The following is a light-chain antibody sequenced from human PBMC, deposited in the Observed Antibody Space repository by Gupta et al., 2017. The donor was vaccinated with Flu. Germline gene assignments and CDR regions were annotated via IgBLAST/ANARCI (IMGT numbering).Light chain of an antibody. CDR1: QDIRDD. J-gene: IGKJ3*01. CDR3: RQHNSYPFT. CDR2: AAS. Sequence: DIQMTQSPSPLSASVGDRVTITCRASQDIRDDLGWYQQKPGKAPRRLIYAASTLQSEVPSRFSGSGYGTDFTLTISSLQPDDFATYYCRQHNSYPFTFGHGTKVDSK. V-gene: IGKV1-17*01.